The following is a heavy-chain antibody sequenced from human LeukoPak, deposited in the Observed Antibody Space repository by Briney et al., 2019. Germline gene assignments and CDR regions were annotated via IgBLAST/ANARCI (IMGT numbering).Heavy chain of an antibody. CDR3: ARATEIFTIFGVVIMGAFDI. CDR1: GFTFSSYS. D-gene: IGHD3-3*01. V-gene: IGHV3-21*01. Sequence: GGSLRLSCAASGFTFSSYSMNWVRQAPGKGLEWVSSISSSSYIYYADSVKGRFTISRDNAKNSLYLQMNSLRAEDTAVYYCARATEIFTIFGVVIMGAFDIWGQGTMVTVSS. CDR2: ISSSSYI. J-gene: IGHJ3*02.